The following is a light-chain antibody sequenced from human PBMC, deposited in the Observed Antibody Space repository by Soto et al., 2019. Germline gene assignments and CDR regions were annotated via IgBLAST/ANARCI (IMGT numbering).Light chain of an antibody. J-gene: IGKJ1*01. CDR3: QQYGSSRWT. CDR2: GAS. Sequence: EIVLTQSPGTLSLSPGERATLSCRASQSVSSIYLAWYQQKPGQAPRLLIYGASSRATGIPDRFSGSGSGTDFTLNISRLEPEDFAVYYCQQYGSSRWTFGQGTKVEI. V-gene: IGKV3-20*01. CDR1: QSVSSIY.